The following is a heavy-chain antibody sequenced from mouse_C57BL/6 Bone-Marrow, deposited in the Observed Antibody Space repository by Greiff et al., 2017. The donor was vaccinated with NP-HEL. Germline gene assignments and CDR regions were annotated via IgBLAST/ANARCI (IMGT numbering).Heavy chain of an antibody. CDR2: INPNNGGT. J-gene: IGHJ2*01. V-gene: IGHV1-26*01. CDR3: ARWSVLATVVAPLFDY. D-gene: IGHD1-1*01. CDR1: GYTFTDYY. Sequence: EVQLQQSGPELVKPGASVKISCKASGYTFTDYYMNWVKQSHGKSLEWIGDINPNNGGTSYNQKFKGKATLTVDKSSSTAYMELRSLTPEDSAVYYCARWSVLATVVAPLFDYWGQGTTLTVSS.